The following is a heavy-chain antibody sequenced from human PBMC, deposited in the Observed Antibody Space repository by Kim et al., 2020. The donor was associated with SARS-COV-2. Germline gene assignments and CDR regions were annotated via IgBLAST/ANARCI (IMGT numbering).Heavy chain of an antibody. CDR2: MNPNSGNT. CDR3: ARGRITIFGVYYYYYYMDV. Sequence: ASVKVSCKASGYTFTSYDINWVRQATGQGLEWMGWMNPNSGNTGYAQKFQGRVTMTRNTSISTAYMELSSLRSEDTAVYYCARGRITIFGVYYYYYYMDVWGKGNTVTVSS. V-gene: IGHV1-8*01. D-gene: IGHD3-3*01. J-gene: IGHJ6*03. CDR1: GYTFTSYD.